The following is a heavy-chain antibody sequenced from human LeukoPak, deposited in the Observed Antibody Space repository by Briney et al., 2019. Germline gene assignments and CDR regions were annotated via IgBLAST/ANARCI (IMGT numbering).Heavy chain of an antibody. CDR2: IKEDGSDK. V-gene: IGHV3-7*02. J-gene: IGHJ4*02. Sequence: GGSLRLSCAASGFTFSSYWMSWVRQAPGKGLEWVANIKEDGSDKKYVDSVKGRFTTSRDNAKNSLYLQMNSLRAEDTAVYYCANGRDYFDYWGQGTLVTVSS. CDR1: GFTFSSYW. D-gene: IGHD2-15*01. CDR3: ANGRDYFDY.